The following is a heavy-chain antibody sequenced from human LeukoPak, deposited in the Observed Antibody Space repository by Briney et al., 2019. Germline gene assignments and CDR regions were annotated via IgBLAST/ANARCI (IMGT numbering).Heavy chain of an antibody. Sequence: ASVKVSCKASGYTFTSYDINWVRQATGQGLGWMGWMNPNSGNTGYAQRFQGRVTITRNTSISTAYMELSSLRSEDTAVYYCARASLTGDFLPLRYWGQGTLVTVSS. D-gene: IGHD7-27*01. V-gene: IGHV1-8*03. CDR3: ARASLTGDFLPLRY. J-gene: IGHJ4*02. CDR2: MNPNSGNT. CDR1: GYTFTSYD.